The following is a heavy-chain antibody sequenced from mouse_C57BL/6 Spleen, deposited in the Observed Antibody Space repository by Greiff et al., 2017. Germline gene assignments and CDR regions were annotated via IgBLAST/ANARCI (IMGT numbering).Heavy chain of an antibody. Sequence: EVKLVESGGGLVKPGGSLKLSCAASGFTFSDYGMHWVRQAPEKGLEWVAYISSGGSTIYYADTVKGRFTISRDNAKNTLFLQMTSLRSENTAMYYCARRAACDYWGQGTTLTVSS. CDR1: GFTFSDYG. V-gene: IGHV5-17*01. J-gene: IGHJ2*01. D-gene: IGHD3-3*01. CDR3: ARRAACDY. CDR2: ISSGGSTI.